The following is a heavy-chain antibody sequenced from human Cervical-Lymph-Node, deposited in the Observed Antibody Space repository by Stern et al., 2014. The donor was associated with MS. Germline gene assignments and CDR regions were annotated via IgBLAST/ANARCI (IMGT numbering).Heavy chain of an antibody. CDR1: GFTFDDYV. D-gene: IGHD3-10*01. V-gene: IGHV3-9*03. CDR3: AKDTIVRGVMDWYFDL. Sequence: EVQLLESGGGLVQPGRSLRLSCAASGFTFDDYVMHWVRQVPGKGLEWVSRISWSSGSIGYADSVKGRFTISRDNAKNSLYLEMNSLRVEDMAFYYCAKDTIVRGVMDWYFDLWGRGTLVTVSS. CDR2: ISWSSGSI. J-gene: IGHJ2*01.